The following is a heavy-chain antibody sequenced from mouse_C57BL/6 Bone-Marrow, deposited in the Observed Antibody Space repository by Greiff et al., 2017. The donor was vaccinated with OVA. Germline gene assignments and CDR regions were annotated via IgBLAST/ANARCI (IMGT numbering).Heavy chain of an antibody. Sequence: EVQLQQSGPELVKPGASVKIPCKASGYTFTDYNMDWVKQSHGKSLEWIGDINPNNGGTIYNQKFKGKATLTVDKSSSTAYMELRSLTSDDTAVYFCSRLWLLRYFYYAMDYWGQGTSVTVSS. CDR2: INPNNGGT. CDR1: GYTFTDYN. D-gene: IGHD2-3*01. CDR3: SRLWLLRYFYYAMDY. V-gene: IGHV1-18*01. J-gene: IGHJ4*01.